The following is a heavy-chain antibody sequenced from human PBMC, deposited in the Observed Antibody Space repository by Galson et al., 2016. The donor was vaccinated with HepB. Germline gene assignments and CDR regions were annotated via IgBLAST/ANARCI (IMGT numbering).Heavy chain of an antibody. J-gene: IGHJ4*02. CDR2: ITGDRTNA. V-gene: IGHV3-43*01. CDR1: GFTFGTYT. Sequence: SLRLSCAASGFTFGTYTMHWIRQAPGEGLQWVSLITGDRTNAYYADSVKGRFTISRDNRKDSLYLQMNSLRTEDTALYYCAKDYGGDSAFNYWGQGTPVTVSS. D-gene: IGHD4-23*01. CDR3: AKDYGGDSAFNY.